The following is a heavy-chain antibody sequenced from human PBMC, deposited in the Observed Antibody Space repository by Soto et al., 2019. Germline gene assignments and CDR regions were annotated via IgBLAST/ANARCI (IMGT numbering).Heavy chain of an antibody. CDR2: IYPGDSDT. Sequence: PGESLKISCEGSGYSFTSYWIGWVRQMPGKGLEWMGIIYPGDSDTRYSPSFQGQVTISADKSISTAYLQWSSLKASDTAMYYCARSVVANYYYHGMVVSGPTTTVTGFS. CDR1: GYSFTSYW. J-gene: IGHJ6*02. CDR3: ARSVVANYYYHGMVV. V-gene: IGHV5-51*01. D-gene: IGHD2-15*01.